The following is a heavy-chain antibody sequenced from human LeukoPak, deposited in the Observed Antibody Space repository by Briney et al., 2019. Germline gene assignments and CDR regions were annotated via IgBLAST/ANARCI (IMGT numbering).Heavy chain of an antibody. J-gene: IGHJ3*02. D-gene: IGHD1-26*01. V-gene: IGHV3-23*01. CDR3: AKGAGAEAFHI. CDR1: GFTFSSYA. CDR2: ISNSGGGT. Sequence: GASLRLSCAASGFTFSSYAMSWVRQAPGKGLVWVSGISNSGGGTYYADSVKGRFTISRDNSESTLYLQMNSLRADDAAVYYCAKGAGAEAFHIWGQGTMVTVSS.